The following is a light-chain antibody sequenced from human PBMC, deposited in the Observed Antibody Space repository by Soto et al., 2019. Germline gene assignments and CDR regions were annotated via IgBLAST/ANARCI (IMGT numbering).Light chain of an antibody. CDR1: QGISNY. Sequence: DIHMTQSPSSLSASVGEGVTITCRASQGISNYLGRYQQKPGKAPRSLIYSAYSLQSGVPAKFSGSGCGTDFTLTISVMQPDDLATYYCQQYYRKPWTFGQGTQGEIK. J-gene: IGKJ1*01. CDR3: QQYYRKPWT. V-gene: IGKV1-16*02. CDR2: SAY.